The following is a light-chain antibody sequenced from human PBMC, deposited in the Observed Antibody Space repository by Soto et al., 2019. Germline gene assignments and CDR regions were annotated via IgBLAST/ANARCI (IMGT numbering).Light chain of an antibody. J-gene: IGKJ4*01. V-gene: IGKV1-5*03. Sequence: DIQLTQSPSSLSASVGDRVTITCRASQNINGYLAWYQQKPGKAPKLLIYWATSLISGVPLRFTGGESGTEFTFSISSLQPDDFATYYCQQYCAYSRTFGGGTKV. CDR2: WAT. CDR1: QNINGY. CDR3: QQYCAYSRT.